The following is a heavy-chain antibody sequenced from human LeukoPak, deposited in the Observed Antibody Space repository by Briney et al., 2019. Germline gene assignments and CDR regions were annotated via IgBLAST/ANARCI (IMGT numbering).Heavy chain of an antibody. D-gene: IGHD7-27*01. CDR1: GGSISSSSYY. V-gene: IGHV4-39*01. Sequence: PSETLSLTFTVSGGSISSSSYYWGWIRQPPGKGLEWIGSIYYSGSTYYNPSLKSRVTISVGTSKNQFSLKLSSMTAADTAVYYCARQGWGDYYYYMDVWGKGTTVTVSS. CDR3: ARQGWGDYYYYMDV. J-gene: IGHJ6*03. CDR2: IYYSGST.